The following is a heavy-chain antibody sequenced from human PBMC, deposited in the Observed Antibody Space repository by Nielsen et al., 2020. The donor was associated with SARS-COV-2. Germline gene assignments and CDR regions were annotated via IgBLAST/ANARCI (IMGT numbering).Heavy chain of an antibody. Sequence: ASVKVSCKTSGYTFTDYFIHWVRQAPGQGLEWMGWISGYSGDTNYAQKLQGRVTMTTDTSTSTAYMELRSLRSDDTAVYYCARDSQWELLDYWGQGTLVTVSS. J-gene: IGHJ4*02. D-gene: IGHD1-26*01. CDR2: ISGYSGDT. V-gene: IGHV1-18*04. CDR1: GYTFTDYF. CDR3: ARDSQWELLDY.